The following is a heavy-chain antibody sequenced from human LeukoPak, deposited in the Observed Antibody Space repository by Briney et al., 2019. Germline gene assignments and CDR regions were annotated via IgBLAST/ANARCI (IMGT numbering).Heavy chain of an antibody. V-gene: IGHV3-21*01. CDR3: AKDRLSKVRGGYMDV. J-gene: IGHJ6*03. Sequence: GGSLRLSCAASGFTFSSYSMNWVRQAPGKGLEWVSSISSSSSYKYYADSVEGRFTISRDNAKNSLFLQMNSLKVEDTAVYYCAKDRLSKVRGGYMDVWGKGTTVTVSS. CDR1: GFTFSSYS. CDR2: ISSSSSYK. D-gene: IGHD3-10*01.